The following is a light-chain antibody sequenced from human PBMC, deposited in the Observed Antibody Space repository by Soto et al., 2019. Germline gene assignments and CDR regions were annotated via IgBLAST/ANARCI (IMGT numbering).Light chain of an antibody. CDR2: EVS. V-gene: IGLV2-23*02. Sequence: QSALTQPASVSGSPGQSLTISCPGPSSDVGSYNLVPWSQRHPGKAPKLMISEVSKRPSGISDRFSGSKSGSTASLTISGLQAEDEADYYCCSYAGTSTHTVFGGGTQLTVL. CDR3: CSYAGTSTHTV. J-gene: IGLJ7*01. CDR1: SSDVGSYNL.